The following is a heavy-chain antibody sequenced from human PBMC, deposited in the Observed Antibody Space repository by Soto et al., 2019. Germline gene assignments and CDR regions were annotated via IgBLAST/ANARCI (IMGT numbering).Heavy chain of an antibody. D-gene: IGHD2-15*01. J-gene: IGHJ6*02. Sequence: SVKVSCKASGYTSTSYGISWVRQAPGQGLEWMGWISTINGTANYAQKFQGRVTITADESTCTAYMELSSLRSEDTALYYCASGRYRSGGSCYSPDVWGQGTTVTVSS. CDR3: ASGRYRSGGSCYSPDV. CDR1: GYTSTSYG. V-gene: IGHV1-69*13. CDR2: ISTINGTA.